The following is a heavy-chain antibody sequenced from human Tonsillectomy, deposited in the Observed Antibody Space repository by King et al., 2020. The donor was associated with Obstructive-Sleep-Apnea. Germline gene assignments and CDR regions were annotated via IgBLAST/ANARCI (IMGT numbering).Heavy chain of an antibody. CDR3: ARHQRSGSSAWHGES. V-gene: IGHV3-72*01. Sequence: VQLVESGGGLVQPGVSLRLSCAASGFTFSDHYMAWVRPAPGKGLEWVARARGKANSYTTEYAASVKGRFTLSRDDSQNSLYLQMNCLKTEDTAVYFCARHQRSGSSAWHGESWGQGTLVTVSS. CDR1: GFTFSDHY. CDR2: ARGKANSYTT. D-gene: IGHD6-19*01. J-gene: IGHJ5*02.